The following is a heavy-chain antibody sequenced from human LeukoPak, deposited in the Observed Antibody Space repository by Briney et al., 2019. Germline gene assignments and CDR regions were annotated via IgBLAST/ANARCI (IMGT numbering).Heavy chain of an antibody. CDR2: IIPIFDTA. J-gene: IGHJ4*02. D-gene: IGHD5-12*01. CDR3: ARELTTGNGYA. CDR1: GGTFSSYA. Sequence: GASVKVSCKVSGGTFSSYAISWVRQAPGQGLEWMGGIIPIFDTANYAQKFQDRVKITADESSSTAYMELISLRSEDTAVYYCARELTTGNGYAWGQGTLVTVSS. V-gene: IGHV1-69*13.